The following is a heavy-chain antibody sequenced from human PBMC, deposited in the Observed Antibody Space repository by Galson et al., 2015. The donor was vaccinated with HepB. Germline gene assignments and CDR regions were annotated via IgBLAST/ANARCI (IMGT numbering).Heavy chain of an antibody. J-gene: IGHJ6*03. CDR1: GFTFSSYG. CDR3: AKEGDFRYYYYYMDV. D-gene: IGHD2/OR15-2a*01. CDR2: ISYDGSNK. V-gene: IGHV3-30*18. Sequence: SLRLSCAASGFTFSSYGMHWVRQAPGKGLEWVAVISYDGSNKYYADSVKGRFTISRDNSKNTLYLQMNSLRAEDTAVYYCAKEGDFRYYYYYMDVWGKGTTVTVSS.